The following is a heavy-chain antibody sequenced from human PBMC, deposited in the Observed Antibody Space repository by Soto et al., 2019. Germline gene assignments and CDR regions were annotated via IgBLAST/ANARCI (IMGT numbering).Heavy chain of an antibody. CDR1: GFTFSSYA. Sequence: EVQLLESGGGLVQPGGSLRLSCAASGFTFSSYAMSWVRQAPGKGLEWVSAISGSGGSTYYADSVKGRFTISRDNSKNTLYLQMNSLRAEDTAVYYCAKPKRWLRPTYCSGGSCLFLFDYWGQGTLVSVSS. V-gene: IGHV3-23*01. J-gene: IGHJ4*02. CDR3: AKPKRWLRPTYCSGGSCLFLFDY. D-gene: IGHD2-15*01. CDR2: ISGSGGST.